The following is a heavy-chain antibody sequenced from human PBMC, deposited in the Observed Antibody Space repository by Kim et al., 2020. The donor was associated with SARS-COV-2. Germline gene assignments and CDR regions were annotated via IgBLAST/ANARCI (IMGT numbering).Heavy chain of an antibody. J-gene: IGHJ4*02. CDR1: GGSISTSRGSISTSRFY. Sequence: SETLSLTCTVSGGSISTSRGSISTSRFYWAWIRQPPGKGREWIGSNEYNGGIRYKPSLKSRVMISADASTSQFSLRLSSVTVADAAGYCCAGHTIIKVSGWRDEFDDWGQGTLVTVSS. CDR3: AGHTIIKVSGWRDEFDD. D-gene: IGHD6-19*01. V-gene: IGHV4-39*01. CDR2: NEYNGGI.